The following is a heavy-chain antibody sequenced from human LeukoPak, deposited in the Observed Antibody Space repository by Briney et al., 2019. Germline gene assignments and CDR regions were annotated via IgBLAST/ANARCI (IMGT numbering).Heavy chain of an antibody. CDR1: GFTFSNAW. Sequence: PGGSLRLSCVGSGFTFSNAWMNWVRRAPGKGLEWVARIKSKADGETIDYTAPVEGRFTISRDDSKNTVYLQMNSLKTEDTAVYYCATGLIFDYWGQGILVTVSS. CDR2: IKSKADGETI. J-gene: IGHJ4*02. CDR3: ATGLIFDY. V-gene: IGHV3-15*07. D-gene: IGHD3-22*01.